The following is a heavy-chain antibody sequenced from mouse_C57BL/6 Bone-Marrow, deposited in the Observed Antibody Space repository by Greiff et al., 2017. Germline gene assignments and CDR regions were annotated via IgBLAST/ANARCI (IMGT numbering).Heavy chain of an antibody. CDR2: IWGGGST. V-gene: IGHV2-9*01. CDR3: AKHEDYGSSYVAWFAY. J-gene: IGHJ3*01. CDR1: GFSLTSYG. D-gene: IGHD1-1*01. Sequence: VKLVESGPGLVAPSQSLSITCTVSGFSLTSYGVDWVRQPPGKGLEWLGVIWGGGSTNYNSALMSRLSISKDNSKCQVFLKMNSLQTDDTAMYYGAKHEDYGSSYVAWFAYWGQGTLVTVSA.